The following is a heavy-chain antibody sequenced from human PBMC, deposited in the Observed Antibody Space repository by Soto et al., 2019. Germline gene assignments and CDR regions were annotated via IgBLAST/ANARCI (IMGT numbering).Heavy chain of an antibody. D-gene: IGHD6-13*01. J-gene: IGHJ4*01. CDR2: IQQDGGVE. CDR3: VRDRRSSWPTFDS. CDR1: GFTFNTYW. V-gene: IGHV3-7*01. Sequence: GGSLKLSCAASGFTFNTYWMIWVRQAPGKGLEWVANIQQDGGVEYYVDSVKGRFTISRDNAKNSLFLQMKSLRAEDTALYYCVRDRRSSWPTFDSWGQGTLVTVSS.